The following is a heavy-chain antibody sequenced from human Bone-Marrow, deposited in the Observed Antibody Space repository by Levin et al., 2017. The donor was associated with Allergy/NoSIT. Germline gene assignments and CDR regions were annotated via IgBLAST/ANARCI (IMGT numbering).Heavy chain of an antibody. J-gene: IGHJ6*02. D-gene: IGHD3-22*01. CDR2: ISAGGNYI. V-gene: IGHV3-21*01. Sequence: GGSLRLSCAASGILFSSYDMNWVRQAPGNGLEWVSSISAGGNYIYYADSVKGRFTISRDNAKNSLFLQMNSLRAEDTAVYYCASWAMYHYDRSAFDYFYYAMDVWGQGTTVTVSS. CDR3: ASWAMYHYDRSAFDYFYYAMDV. CDR1: GILFSSYD.